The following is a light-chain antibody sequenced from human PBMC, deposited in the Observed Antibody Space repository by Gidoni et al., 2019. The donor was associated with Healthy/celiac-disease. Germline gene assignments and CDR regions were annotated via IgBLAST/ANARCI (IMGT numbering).Light chain of an antibody. CDR1: SSDVGSYNL. V-gene: IGLV2-23*02. CDR2: EVS. CDR3: CSYAGSSTLV. Sequence: QSALTQPASVSGSPGKSITISCTGTSSDVGSYNLVSWYQQHPGKAPKILIYEVSKRPSGVSNLFSGSKSGNTASLTISGLQAEDEADYYCCSYAGSSTLVFGGGTKLTVL. J-gene: IGLJ2*01.